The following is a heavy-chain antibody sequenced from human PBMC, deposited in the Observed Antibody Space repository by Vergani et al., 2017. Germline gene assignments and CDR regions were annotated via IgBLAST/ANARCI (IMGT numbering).Heavy chain of an antibody. CDR1: GGSISSGCYY. Sequence: QVQLQESCPGLVRPSQTLSLICTVSGGSISSGCYYWSWFRQPAGKGLEWIGRFYTGGSTNYNPFLKSRVTISVDTSKNQFSLKLSSVTAADTAVYYCARNPYCGGDCYSDAFDIWGQGTMVTVSS. D-gene: IGHD2-21*02. CDR3: ARNPYCGGDCYSDAFDI. V-gene: IGHV4-61*02. J-gene: IGHJ3*02. CDR2: FYTGGST.